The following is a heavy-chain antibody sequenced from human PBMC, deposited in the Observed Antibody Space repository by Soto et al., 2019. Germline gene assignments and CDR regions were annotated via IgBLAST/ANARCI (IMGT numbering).Heavy chain of an antibody. Sequence: PGGSLRLSCAASGFTFSSYGMHWVRQAPGKGLEWVAVISYDGSNKYYADSVKGRFTISRDNSKNTLYLQMNSLRAEDTAVYYCAKLLLRYFDWLLGSDAFDIWGQGTMVTV. V-gene: IGHV3-30*18. CDR2: ISYDGSNK. CDR1: GFTFSSYG. CDR3: AKLLLRYFDWLLGSDAFDI. J-gene: IGHJ3*02. D-gene: IGHD3-9*01.